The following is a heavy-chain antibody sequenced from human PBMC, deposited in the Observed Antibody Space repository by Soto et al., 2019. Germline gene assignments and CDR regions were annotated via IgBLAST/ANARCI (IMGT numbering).Heavy chain of an antibody. CDR2: IIPILGIA. D-gene: IGHD3-3*01. J-gene: IGHJ4*02. CDR3: AMDFWSGPPGY. CDR1: GGTFSSYT. V-gene: IGHV1-69*02. Sequence: GASVKVSCKASGGTFSSYTISWVRQAPGQGLEWMGRIIPILGIANYAQKFQGRVTITADKSTSTAYMELSSLRSEDTAVYYCAMDFWSGPPGYWGQGTLVTVSS.